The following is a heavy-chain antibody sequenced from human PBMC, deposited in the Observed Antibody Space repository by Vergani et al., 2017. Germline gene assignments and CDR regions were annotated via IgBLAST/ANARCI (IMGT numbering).Heavy chain of an antibody. Sequence: QVQLQESGPGLVKPSETLSLTCTVSGGSISSYYWSWIRQPPGKGLEWIGYIYYSGSTNYNPSLKSRVTISVDTSKNQFSLKLSSVTAADTVVYYCATSRYQSFDYWGQGTLVTVSS. J-gene: IGHJ4*02. CDR1: GGSISSYY. CDR3: ATSRYQSFDY. CDR2: IYYSGST. D-gene: IGHD2-2*01. V-gene: IGHV4-59*08.